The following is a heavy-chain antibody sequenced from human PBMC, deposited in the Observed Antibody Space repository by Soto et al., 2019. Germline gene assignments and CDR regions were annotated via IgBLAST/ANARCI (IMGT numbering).Heavy chain of an antibody. D-gene: IGHD3-22*01. CDR2: ISDSGTGT. CDR3: AKYHTVVIRDAFDI. J-gene: IGHJ3*02. CDR1: GFTFSSYA. V-gene: IGHV3-23*01. Sequence: EVQILESGGGLVQPGGSLRLSCAASGFTFSSYAMYWVRQAPGKGLAWVSGISDSGTGTYYAESVKGRFTISRDNSKNTVYLQKKSLRADDTDVYYCAKYHTVVIRDAFDIWGQGTMVNVSS.